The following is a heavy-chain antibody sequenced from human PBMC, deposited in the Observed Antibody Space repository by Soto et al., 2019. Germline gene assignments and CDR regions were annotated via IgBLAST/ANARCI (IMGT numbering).Heavy chain of an antibody. Sequence: PGGSLRLSCAASGFTFSSYAMSWVRQAPGKGLEWVSAISGSGGSTYYADSVKGRFTISRDNSKNTLYLQMNSLRAEDTAVYYCLITDYYDSSGPPGGNDYWGQGTLVTVSS. CDR2: ISGSGGST. CDR3: LITDYYDSSGPPGGNDY. CDR1: GFTFSSYA. D-gene: IGHD3-22*01. J-gene: IGHJ4*02. V-gene: IGHV3-23*01.